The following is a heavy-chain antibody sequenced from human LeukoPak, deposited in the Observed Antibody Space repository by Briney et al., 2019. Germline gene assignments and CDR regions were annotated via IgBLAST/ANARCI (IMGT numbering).Heavy chain of an antibody. Sequence: PGGSLRLSCAASGFTFSSYSMNWARQAPGKGLEWVSSISSSSSYIYYADSVKGRFTISRDNAKNSLYLQMNSLRAEDTAVYYCARDLYDSSGLDYWGQGTLVTVSS. D-gene: IGHD3-22*01. J-gene: IGHJ4*02. V-gene: IGHV3-21*01. CDR3: ARDLYDSSGLDY. CDR1: GFTFSSYS. CDR2: ISSSSSYI.